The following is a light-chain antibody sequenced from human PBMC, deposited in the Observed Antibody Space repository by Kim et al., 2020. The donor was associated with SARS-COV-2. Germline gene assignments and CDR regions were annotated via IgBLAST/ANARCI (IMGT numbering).Light chain of an antibody. Sequence: GVTNTSWGSTAEIGSKHVSWYQQHPGTAPKLLIYSNDRRPAGVPDRFSGSESGTTDSLAIRGLQAEDEADYYCAAWDGSRNGWVFGGGTQLTVL. CDR1: TAEIGSKH. CDR2: SND. V-gene: IGLV1-44*01. J-gene: IGLJ3*02. CDR3: AAWDGSRNGWV.